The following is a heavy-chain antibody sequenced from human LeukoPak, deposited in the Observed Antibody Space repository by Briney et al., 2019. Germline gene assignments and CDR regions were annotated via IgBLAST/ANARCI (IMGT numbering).Heavy chain of an antibody. CDR1: GGSISSYY. J-gene: IGHJ3*02. CDR2: IYYSGST. CDR3: ARGARGGYNPDNI. D-gene: IGHD5-24*01. V-gene: IGHV4-59*01. Sequence: PSETLSLTCTVSGGSISSYYCSLIRQPPGKGLEWIGYIYYSGSTNYNPSLKSRVTISVDTSKNQFSLKLSSVNAADTAVYYCARGARGGYNPDNIWGQGTMVTVSS.